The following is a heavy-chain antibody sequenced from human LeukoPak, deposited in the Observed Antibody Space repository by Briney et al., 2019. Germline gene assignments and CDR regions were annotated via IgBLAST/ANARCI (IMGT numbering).Heavy chain of an antibody. CDR2: ISYDGSNK. D-gene: IGHD5-18*01. V-gene: IGHV3-30*04. CDR1: GFTFSSYA. Sequence: AGGSLRLSCAASGFTFSSYAMHWVRQAPGKGLEWVAVISYDGSNKYYADSVKGRFTISRDNSKNTLYLQMNSLRAEDTAVYYCARRYSYGYFDYWGQGTLVTVSS. J-gene: IGHJ4*02. CDR3: ARRYSYGYFDY.